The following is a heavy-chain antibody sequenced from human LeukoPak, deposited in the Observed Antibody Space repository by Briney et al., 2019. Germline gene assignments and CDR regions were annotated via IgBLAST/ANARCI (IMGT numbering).Heavy chain of an antibody. D-gene: IGHD5-18*01. CDR2: IYSGGST. CDR1: GFTVSSNY. CDR3: ARVGRGYFYYYYYYMDV. V-gene: IGHV3-53*01. J-gene: IGHJ6*03. Sequence: GGSLRLSCAASGFTVSSNYMSWVRQAPGKGLEWVSVIYSGGSTYYADSVKGRFTISRDNSKNTLYLQMNSLRAEDTAVYYCARVGRGYFYYYYYYMDVWGKGTTVTISS.